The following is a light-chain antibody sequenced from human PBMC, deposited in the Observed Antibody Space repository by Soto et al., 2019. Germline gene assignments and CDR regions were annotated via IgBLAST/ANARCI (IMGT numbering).Light chain of an antibody. CDR3: QQYNNWPWT. J-gene: IGKJ1*01. CDR1: ESVSSN. V-gene: IGKV3-15*01. Sequence: VMTRSPACLSVYPWERGTLSCRASESVSSNLAWYQQKPGQGPRLLIYGASTRATGIPARFSGSGSGTEFTLTIYSLQSGDFAVYYCQQYNNWPWTFGQGTKVDIK. CDR2: GAS.